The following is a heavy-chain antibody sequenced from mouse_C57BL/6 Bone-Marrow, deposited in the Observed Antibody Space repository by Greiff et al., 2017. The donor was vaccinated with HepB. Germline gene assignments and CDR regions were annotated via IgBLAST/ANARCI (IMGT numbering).Heavy chain of an antibody. CDR1: GYTFTSYW. Sequence: QVQLQQSGAEFVKPGASVKLSCKASGYTFTSYWMQWVKQRPGQGLEWIGEIDPSDSYINYNQKFKGKATLTVDTSSSTAYMQRSSLTSADSAVYSCARRASLLSWFAYWGQGTLVTVSA. V-gene: IGHV1-50*01. J-gene: IGHJ3*01. CDR2: IDPSDSYI. CDR3: ARRASLLSWFAY. D-gene: IGHD3-1*01.